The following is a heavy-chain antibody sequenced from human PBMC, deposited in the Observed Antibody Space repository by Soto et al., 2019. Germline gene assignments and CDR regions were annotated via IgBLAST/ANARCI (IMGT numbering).Heavy chain of an antibody. CDR2: ISYDGSNK. CDR1: GFTFSSYA. J-gene: IGHJ6*02. CDR3: ARDEIATIPDYYYGMDV. D-gene: IGHD2-21*01. V-gene: IGHV3-30-3*01. Sequence: QVQLVESGGGVVQPGRSLRLSCAASGFTFSSYAMHWVRQAPGKGLEWVAVISYDGSNKYYADSVKGRFTISRDNSKNTLDLQMNSLRAEDTAVYYCARDEIATIPDYYYGMDVWGQGTTVTVSS.